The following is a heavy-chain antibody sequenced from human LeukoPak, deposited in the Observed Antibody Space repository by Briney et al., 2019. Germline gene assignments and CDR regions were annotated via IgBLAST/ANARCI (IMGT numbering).Heavy chain of an antibody. CDR1: GGSFSGYY. V-gene: IGHV4-34*01. Sequence: SETLSLTCAVYGGSFSGYYWSWIRQPPGKGLEWIGEINHSGSTNYNPSLKSRVTISVDTPKNQFSLKLSSVTAADTAVYYCAYGGKSKYYFDYWGQGTLVTVSS. CDR2: INHSGST. J-gene: IGHJ4*02. CDR3: AYGGKSKYYFDY. D-gene: IGHD2-15*01.